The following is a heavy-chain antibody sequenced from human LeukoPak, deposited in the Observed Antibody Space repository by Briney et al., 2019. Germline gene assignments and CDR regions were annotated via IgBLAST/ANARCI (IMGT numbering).Heavy chain of an antibody. D-gene: IGHD5-18*01. CDR3: ARDVGYRSWFDP. CDR2: ISGSSNSI. Sequence: GGSLRLSCATSGFTFSTYGMHWVRQAPGKGLEWVSYISGSSNSIYYADSVKGRFTISRDNAKNSLHLQMNSLRAEDTAVYYCARDVGYRSWFDPWGQGTLVIVSS. CDR1: GFTFSTYG. V-gene: IGHV3-48*01. J-gene: IGHJ5*02.